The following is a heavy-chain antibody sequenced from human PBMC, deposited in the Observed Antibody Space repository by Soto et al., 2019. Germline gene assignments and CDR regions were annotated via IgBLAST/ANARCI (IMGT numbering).Heavy chain of an antibody. V-gene: IGHV4-31*03. J-gene: IGHJ4*02. Sequence: PSETLSLTCTFSGGSMSSGGHYWSWIRQHPGGGLEWMGYITYSGSTFYNPSLTSRLSMSLDTHEQSFSLKLISVTAAATAVYFCARGFNYDFRSEYYGSGRGRRKTYYFDYWDQGSQVTVSS. CDR3: ARGFNYDFRSEYYGSGRGRRKTYYFDY. CDR2: ITYSGST. CDR1: GGSMSSGGHY. D-gene: IGHD3-3*01.